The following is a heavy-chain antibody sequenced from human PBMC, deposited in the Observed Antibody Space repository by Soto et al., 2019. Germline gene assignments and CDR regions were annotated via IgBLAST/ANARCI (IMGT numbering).Heavy chain of an antibody. J-gene: IGHJ4*02. Sequence: ASVKVSCKASGYRFTSHGISWVRQAPGQGLEWMGWISGNDGKTKYARKFQGRVTMTTDTSTSTAYMEMNSSVTAADTAVYYCARDSKTPQNYGDYDGVFDYWGQGTLVTVSS. D-gene: IGHD4-17*01. CDR3: ARDSKTPQNYGDYDGVFDY. CDR1: GYRFTSHG. CDR2: ISGNDGKT. V-gene: IGHV1-18*01.